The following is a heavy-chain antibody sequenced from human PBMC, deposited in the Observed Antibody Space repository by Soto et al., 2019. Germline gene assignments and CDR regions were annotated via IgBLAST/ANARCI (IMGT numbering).Heavy chain of an antibody. CDR1: GGTSSSYA. Sequence: SVKVSCKTSGGTSSSYAISWVRQAPGQGLEWMGGIVPIVDTATYAQKFQGRVTITADESTSTAYMELSRLRSDDTAVYYCAGHYWFGDYWAQGTQVTVSS. D-gene: IGHD3-10*01. CDR2: IVPIVDTA. J-gene: IGHJ4*02. V-gene: IGHV1-69*13. CDR3: AGHYWFGDY.